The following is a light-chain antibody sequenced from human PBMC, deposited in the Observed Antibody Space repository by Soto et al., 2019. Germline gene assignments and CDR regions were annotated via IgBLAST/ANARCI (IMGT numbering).Light chain of an antibody. CDR3: QSYDSSLSGYV. CDR2: VNN. J-gene: IGLJ2*01. V-gene: IGLV1-40*01. CDR1: SFNIGAGYD. Sequence: QSVLTQPPSVSGAPGQRVTISCTGSSFNIGAGYDVHWYQHLPGTAPKLLIYVNNNRPSGVPDRFSGSKSGTSASLAITGLQAEDEADYYCQSYDSSLSGYVFGGGTKLTLL.